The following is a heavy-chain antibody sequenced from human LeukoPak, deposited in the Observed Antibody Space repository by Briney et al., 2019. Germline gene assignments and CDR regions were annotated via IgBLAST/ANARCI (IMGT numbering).Heavy chain of an antibody. D-gene: IGHD2-2*01. CDR3: ARGEIDVVTVPVYNWFDP. CDR2: ISVYNGDT. J-gene: IGHJ5*01. V-gene: IGHV1-18*01. Sequence: GASVWLSRKAAGYPFASYYTDWDRQAPGQGLEWMGWISVYNGDTNYAQNFQGRVTMTTDTSTDTAYMELRSLRYDDTAVDYCARGEIDVVTVPVYNWFDPWGQGTTVTVSS. CDR1: GYPFASYY.